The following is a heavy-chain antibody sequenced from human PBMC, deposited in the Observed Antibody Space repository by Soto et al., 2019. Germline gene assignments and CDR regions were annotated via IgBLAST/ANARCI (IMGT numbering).Heavy chain of an antibody. CDR3: ARSNYYGSGNYYFNWFDP. V-gene: IGHV4-38-2*01. D-gene: IGHD3-10*01. CDR1: RHSISSGFY. Sequence: SETLSLTCAVSRHSISSGFYWGWIRQPPGKGLEWIGNIYHSGSTYYNPSLKSRVTMSVDTSKSQFSLKLSSVTAADTAVYYCARSNYYGSGNYYFNWFDPWGQGTLVTV. CDR2: IYHSGST. J-gene: IGHJ5*02.